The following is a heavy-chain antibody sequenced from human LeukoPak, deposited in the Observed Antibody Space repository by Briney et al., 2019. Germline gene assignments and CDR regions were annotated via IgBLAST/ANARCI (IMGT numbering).Heavy chain of an antibody. D-gene: IGHD3-16*01. CDR2: IYYSGST. Sequence: SETLSLTCTVSGGSVSSGSYYWSWIRQPPGKGLEWIGYIYYSGSTNYNPSLKSRVTISVDTSKNQFSLKLSSVTAADTAVYYCARAANPPGGATYAFDIWGQGTMVTVSS. J-gene: IGHJ3*02. CDR1: GGSVSSGSYY. CDR3: ARAANPPGGATYAFDI. V-gene: IGHV4-61*01.